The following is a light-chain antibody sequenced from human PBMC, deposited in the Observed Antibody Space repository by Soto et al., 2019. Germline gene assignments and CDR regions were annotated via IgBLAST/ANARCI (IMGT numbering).Light chain of an antibody. CDR1: QSISSY. V-gene: IGKV1-39*01. CDR2: AAS. CDR3: QQFSSYPLT. J-gene: IGKJ4*01. Sequence: DIQMNKSPSSLSASVGDRVTITCRASQSISSYLNWYQQKPGKAPKLLIYAASSLQSGVPSRFSGSGSGTDFTLTISRLEPEDFAVYYCQQFSSYPLTFGGGAKVDIK.